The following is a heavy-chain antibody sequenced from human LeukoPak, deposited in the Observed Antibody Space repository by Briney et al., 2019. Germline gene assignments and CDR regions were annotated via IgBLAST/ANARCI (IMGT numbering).Heavy chain of an antibody. CDR3: ARALGGYCSSTSCYQFDY. CDR1: GGSIRSYY. CDR2: IYYSGST. Sequence: SETLSLTCTVSGGSIRSYYWSWIRQPPGKELEWIGYIYYSGSTNYNPSLKSRVTISVDTSKNQFSLKLSSVTAADTAVYYCARALGGYCSSTSCYQFDYWGQGTLVTVSS. J-gene: IGHJ4*02. D-gene: IGHD2-2*03. V-gene: IGHV4-59*01.